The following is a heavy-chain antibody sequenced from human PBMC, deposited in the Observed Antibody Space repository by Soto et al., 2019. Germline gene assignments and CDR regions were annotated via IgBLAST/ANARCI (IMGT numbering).Heavy chain of an antibody. Sequence: QVQLVQSGAEVKKPGASVKVSCKASGYTFTTYAMHWVRQAPGQRLEWMGWINAGNGNTKYSQNFQGRVTITRDTSASTACMELSSLRSEDTAVYYCASRGGSSGYLGYWGQGTLVTVSS. D-gene: IGHD3-22*01. CDR3: ASRGGSSGYLGY. CDR1: GYTFTTYA. V-gene: IGHV1-3*01. CDR2: INAGNGNT. J-gene: IGHJ4*02.